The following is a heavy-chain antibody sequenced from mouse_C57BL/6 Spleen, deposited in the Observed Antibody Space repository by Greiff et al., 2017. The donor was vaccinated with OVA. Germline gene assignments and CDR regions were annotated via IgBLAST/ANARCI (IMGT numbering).Heavy chain of an antibody. CDR3: ARHGYYGSRYFDV. V-gene: IGHV5-6*01. Sequence: EVNLVESGGDLVKPGGSLKLSCAASGFTFSSYGMSWVRQTPDKRLEWVATISSGGSYTYYPDSVKGRFTISRDNAKNTLYLQMSSLKSEDTSMYYCARHGYYGSRYFDVWGTGTTVTVSS. D-gene: IGHD1-1*01. CDR2: ISSGGSYT. CDR1: GFTFSSYG. J-gene: IGHJ1*03.